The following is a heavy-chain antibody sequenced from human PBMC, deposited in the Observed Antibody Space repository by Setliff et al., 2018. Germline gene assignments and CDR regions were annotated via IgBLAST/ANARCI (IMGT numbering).Heavy chain of an antibody. V-gene: IGHV1-18*01. J-gene: IGHJ4*02. D-gene: IGHD5-12*01. CDR3: TRGPGPNVVVAMPFDR. CDR2: ISPYMGNT. CDR1: GYNFITFG. Sequence: ASVKVSCKTSGYNFITFGISWVRQAPGQGLEWMGWISPYMGNTNYAQKFEGRVTMTTDSSTKTVYMELRSLTSDDTAIYYCTRGPGPNVVVAMPFDRWGQGTLGTVSS.